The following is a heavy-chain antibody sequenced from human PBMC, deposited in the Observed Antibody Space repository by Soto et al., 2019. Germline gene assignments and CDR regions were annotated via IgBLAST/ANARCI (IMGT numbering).Heavy chain of an antibody. Sequence: QVQLQESGPGLVKPSETLSLTCTVSGGSINNYYWVWLRQPPGEGLEWIGHMYYSGDTDYNPSLKSRVAISVDTSKNRFSLWLTSVTAADTAVYYCARGDWNDYFYNGMDVWGQGTTVIVSS. J-gene: IGHJ6*02. D-gene: IGHD1-1*01. CDR1: GGSINNYY. CDR3: ARGDWNDYFYNGMDV. CDR2: MYYSGDT. V-gene: IGHV4-59*01.